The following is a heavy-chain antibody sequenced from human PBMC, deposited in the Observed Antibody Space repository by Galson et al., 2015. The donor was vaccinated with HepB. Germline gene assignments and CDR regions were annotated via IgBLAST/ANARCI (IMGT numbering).Heavy chain of an antibody. J-gene: IGHJ6*02. Sequence: CAISGDSVSSNSGAWNWIRQSPSGGLEWLGRTCYRSKRYNDYALSVKSRITINPDTSTNQFSLQLKSVTPEDTAVYYCARDRSFMVRGVIINYYGLDVWGQGTTVTVSS. CDR2: TCYRSKRYN. CDR3: ARDRSFMVRGVIINYYGLDV. V-gene: IGHV6-1*01. D-gene: IGHD3-10*01. CDR1: GDSVSSNSGA.